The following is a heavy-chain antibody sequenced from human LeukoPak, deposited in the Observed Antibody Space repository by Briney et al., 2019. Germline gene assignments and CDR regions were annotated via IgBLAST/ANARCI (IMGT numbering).Heavy chain of an antibody. Sequence: GSLRLSCAASGFTFSSYAMHWVRQAPGKGLEWVAVISYDGSNKYYADSVKGRFTISRDNSKNTLYLQMNSLRAEDTAVYYCARDRDTVRGVRDVWGQGTTVTVSS. J-gene: IGHJ6*02. V-gene: IGHV3-30-3*01. D-gene: IGHD3-10*01. CDR1: GFTFSSYA. CDR2: ISYDGSNK. CDR3: ARDRDTVRGVRDV.